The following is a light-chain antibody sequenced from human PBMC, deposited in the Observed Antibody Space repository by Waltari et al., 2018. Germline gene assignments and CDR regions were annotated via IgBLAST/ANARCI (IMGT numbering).Light chain of an antibody. CDR3: CAHAGSGIWV. V-gene: IGLV2-23*01. J-gene: IGLJ3*02. Sequence: QSALTQPASVSGSPGQSIPLSCTGTRSDVGSYNLVTWHQQHPGKVPKLIIYEDTKRPSGVSDRFSGSKSGNTASLTISGLQAEDEADYHCCAHAGSGIWVFGGGTKLTVL. CDR2: EDT. CDR1: RSDVGSYNL.